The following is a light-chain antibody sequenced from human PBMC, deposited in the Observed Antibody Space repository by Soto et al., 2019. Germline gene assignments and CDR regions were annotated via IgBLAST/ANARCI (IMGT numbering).Light chain of an antibody. V-gene: IGKV3-20*01. Sequence: EILLTQSQGSLSLFQWEIATLSCRASQSVSSSYLAWYQQKPGQAPRLLIYGASSRATGIPDRFSGSGSGTDFTLTTSRLEPEDFAVYYCQQYGSSPRTFGQGSIVDIK. CDR1: QSVSSSY. J-gene: IGKJ1*01. CDR3: QQYGSSPRT. CDR2: GAS.